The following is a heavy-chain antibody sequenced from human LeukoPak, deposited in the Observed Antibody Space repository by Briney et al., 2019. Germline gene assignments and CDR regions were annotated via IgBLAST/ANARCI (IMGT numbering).Heavy chain of an antibody. V-gene: IGHV4-39*01. Sequence: SETLYLTCTVSGGSISSSSYYWGWIRQPPGKGLEWIGSIYYSGSTYYNPSLKSRVTISVDTSKNQFSLKLSSVTAADTAVYYCARRTTRSTGRYFDYWGQGTLVTVSS. CDR2: IYYSGST. CDR3: ARRTTRSTGRYFDY. D-gene: IGHD2-8*02. CDR1: GGSISSSSYY. J-gene: IGHJ4*02.